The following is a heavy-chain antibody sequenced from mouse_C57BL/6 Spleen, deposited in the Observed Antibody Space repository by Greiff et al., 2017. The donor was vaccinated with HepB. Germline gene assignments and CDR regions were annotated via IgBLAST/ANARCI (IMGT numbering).Heavy chain of an antibody. D-gene: IGHD4-1*01. V-gene: IGHV5-4*01. Sequence: EVKVVESGGGLVKPGGSLKLSCAASGFTFSSYAMSWVRQTPEKRLEWVATISDGGSYTYYPDNVKGRFTISRDNAKNNLYLQMSHLKSEDTAMYYCARDREERGWEDWGQGTTLTVSS. CDR2: ISDGGSYT. CDR1: GFTFSSYA. CDR3: ARDREERGWED. J-gene: IGHJ2*01.